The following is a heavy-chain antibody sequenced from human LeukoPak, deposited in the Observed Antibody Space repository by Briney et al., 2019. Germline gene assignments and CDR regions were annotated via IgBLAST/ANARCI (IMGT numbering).Heavy chain of an antibody. D-gene: IGHD3-3*01. CDR2: INHSGST. CDR1: GGSFSGYY. V-gene: IGHV4-34*01. CDR3: ARGRPYYDFWSGSRRWFDP. Sequence: SETLSLNCAVYGGSFSGYYWSWIRQPPGKGLEWIGEINHSGSTNYNPSLKSRVTISVDTSKNQFSLKLSSVTAADTAVYYCARGRPYYDFWSGSRRWFDPWGQGTLVTVSS. J-gene: IGHJ5*02.